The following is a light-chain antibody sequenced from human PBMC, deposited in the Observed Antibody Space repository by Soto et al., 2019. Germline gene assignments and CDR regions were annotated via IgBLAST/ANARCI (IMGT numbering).Light chain of an antibody. V-gene: IGLV2-14*01. CDR1: SGDIGSYNR. CDR2: EVT. CDR3: SSYTNINTRACV. Sequence: ALTQPASVSGSPGQSITISCTGTSGDIGSYNRVSWYQQHPGKAPKLIIYEVTDRPSGVSNRFSGCKSGNTASLTISGLQAEDEAEYYCSSYTNINTRACVFGTGTKVT. J-gene: IGLJ1*01.